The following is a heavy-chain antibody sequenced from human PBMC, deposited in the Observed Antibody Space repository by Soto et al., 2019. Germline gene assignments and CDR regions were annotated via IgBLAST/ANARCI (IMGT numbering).Heavy chain of an antibody. CDR2: IIPIFGTA. CDR1: GGTFSSYA. J-gene: IGHJ6*02. D-gene: IGHD6-13*01. CDR3: ARPYSSSWYSPRYYYYYGLDV. Sequence: QVQLVQSGAEVKKPGSSVKVSCKASGGTFSSYAISWVRQAPGQGLEWMGGIIPIFGTANYGQKFQGRVTITADESTSIAYMELSSLRSEDTAVYYCARPYSSSWYSPRYYYYYGLDVWGQGTTVTVSS. V-gene: IGHV1-69*01.